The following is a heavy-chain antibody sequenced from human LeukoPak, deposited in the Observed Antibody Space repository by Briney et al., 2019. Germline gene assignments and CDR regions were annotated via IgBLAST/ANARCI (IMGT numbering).Heavy chain of an antibody. CDR1: GYTFTSYD. CDR2: MNPNSGNT. Sequence: GASVKVSCKASGYTFTSYDINWVRQATGQGLEWMGWMNPNSGNTGYAQKFQGRVTMTRNTSISTAYMELSSLRSEDTAVYYCAKSYNGYESKPDYWGQGTLVTVSS. CDR3: AKSYNGYESKPDY. V-gene: IGHV1-8*01. D-gene: IGHD5-12*01. J-gene: IGHJ4*02.